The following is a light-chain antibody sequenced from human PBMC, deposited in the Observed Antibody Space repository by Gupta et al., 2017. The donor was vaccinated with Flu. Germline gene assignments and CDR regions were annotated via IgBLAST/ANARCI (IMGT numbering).Light chain of an antibody. J-gene: IGLJ2*01. Sequence: SYVLTQPPSVSVAPGKTASLTCGGDNIGSKSVHWYQQKPGQAPVLVVYDDSDRPSGIPERFSGSNSGNTATLTISRVEAGDEADYYCQVWDTSDHVLFGGGTKLTVL. CDR3: QVWDTSDHVL. V-gene: IGLV3-21*03. CDR2: DDS. CDR1: NIGSKS.